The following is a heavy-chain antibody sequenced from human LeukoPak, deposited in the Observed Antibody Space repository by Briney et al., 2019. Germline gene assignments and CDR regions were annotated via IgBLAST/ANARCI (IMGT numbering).Heavy chain of an antibody. Sequence: GESLGLSCAASGFTFSSYSMNWVRQAPGKGLEWVSSISSSSSYIYYADSVKGRFTISRDNAKNSLYLQMNSLRAEDTAVYYCAGMLHNWFDPWGQGTLVTVSS. CDR2: ISSSSSYI. V-gene: IGHV3-21*01. J-gene: IGHJ5*02. CDR1: GFTFSSYS. D-gene: IGHD3-16*01. CDR3: AGMLHNWFDP.